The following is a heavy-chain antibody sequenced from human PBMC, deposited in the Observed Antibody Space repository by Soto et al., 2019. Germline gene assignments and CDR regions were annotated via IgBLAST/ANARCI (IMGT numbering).Heavy chain of an antibody. Sequence: SVKVSCTASGYTFTNNDVSWVRQATGQGLEWMGWVNPGSGDTGYAQKFQGRLTMTRDTSISTAYLELSRLRSDDTAVYYCARERVVGAARYYYYYCMDVWGQAPAVTV. J-gene: IGHJ6*02. V-gene: IGHV1-8*01. D-gene: IGHD3-3*01. CDR1: GYTFTNND. CDR2: VNPGSGDT. CDR3: ARERVVGAARYYYYYCMDV.